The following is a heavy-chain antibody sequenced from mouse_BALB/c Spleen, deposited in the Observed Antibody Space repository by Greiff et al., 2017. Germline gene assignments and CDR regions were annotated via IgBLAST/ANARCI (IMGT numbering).Heavy chain of an antibody. Sequence: VNVVESGPGLVAPSQSLSITCTVSGFSLTGYGVNWVRQPPGKGLEWLGMIWGDGSTDYNSALKSRLSISKDNSKSQVFLKMNSLQTDDTARYYCARGLTTERVYAMDYWGQGTSVTVSS. CDR3: ARGLTTERVYAMDY. CDR1: GFSLTGYG. CDR2: IWGDGST. J-gene: IGHJ4*01. V-gene: IGHV2-6-7*01. D-gene: IGHD1-1*01.